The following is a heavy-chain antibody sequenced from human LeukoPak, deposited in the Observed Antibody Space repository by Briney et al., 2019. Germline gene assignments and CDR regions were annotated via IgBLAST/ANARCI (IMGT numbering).Heavy chain of an antibody. CDR2: MYYTGAT. J-gene: IGHJ4*02. CDR3: ARGRLSGSSHFDH. Sequence: SETLSLTCTVSSGFISGHYWNWIRQPPGKGLEWIAYMYYTGATHYSPSLESQATVSVDPSQNQFSLSLSSVTAADTAVYFCARGRLSGSSHFDHWGQGTLVIVSS. CDR1: SGFISGHY. V-gene: IGHV4-59*11. D-gene: IGHD6-13*01.